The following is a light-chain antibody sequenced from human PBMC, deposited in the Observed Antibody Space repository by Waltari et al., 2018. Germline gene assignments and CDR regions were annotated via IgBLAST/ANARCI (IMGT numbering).Light chain of an antibody. V-gene: IGKV3-20*01. CDR1: QNINSNY. CDR2: GAS. J-gene: IGKJ1*01. Sequence: EIVFTQSQGTLSLSPGERATLSCRASQNINSNYFAWYQHTPGQAPRLLIYGASSRATDIPDRFSGSGSGTDFTLTISRLEPEDFAVYYCHQYGISPSTFGQGTKVEIK. CDR3: HQYGISPST.